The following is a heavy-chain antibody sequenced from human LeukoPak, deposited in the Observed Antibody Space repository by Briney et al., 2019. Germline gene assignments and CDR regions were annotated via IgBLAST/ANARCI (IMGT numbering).Heavy chain of an antibody. CDR2: IYYSETT. Sequence: TSETLSLTCTVSGFSISNGYYWGWIRPPPGKGLEWIGYIYYSETTNYNPSLKSRVTISVDRSKNQFSLKLRSVIAADTAVYYCARIGAAGTRYYFDYWSQGTLVTVSS. CDR1: GFSISNGYY. CDR3: ARIGAAGTRYYFDY. J-gene: IGHJ4*02. D-gene: IGHD6-13*01. V-gene: IGHV4-38-2*02.